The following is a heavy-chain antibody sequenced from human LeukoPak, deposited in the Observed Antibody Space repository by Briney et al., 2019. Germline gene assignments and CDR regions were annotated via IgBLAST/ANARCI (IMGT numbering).Heavy chain of an antibody. CDR2: IFYSGST. V-gene: IGHV4-59*01. J-gene: IGHJ6*03. Sequence: SETLSLTCTVSGGSISSYYWSWIRQPPGKGLEWIGYIFYSGSTNYNPSLKSRVTISVDTSKSQFSLRLSSVTAADTAVYYCAREVSSWYRGDYYYMDVWGKGTTVTISS. D-gene: IGHD6-13*01. CDR3: AREVSSWYRGDYYYMDV. CDR1: GGSISSYY.